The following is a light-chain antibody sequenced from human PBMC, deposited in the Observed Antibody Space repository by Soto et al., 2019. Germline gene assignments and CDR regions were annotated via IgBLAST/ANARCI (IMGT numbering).Light chain of an antibody. Sequence: EIVMTQSPATLSVSPGERATLSCRASQSVGSDLAWYQQKPGQAPRLLIYDTSNRATGIPARFSGSGSGTDFTLTISSLEPEDFAVYYCHQRKSWPRTFGQGTKVDI. J-gene: IGKJ1*01. CDR2: DTS. V-gene: IGKV3-11*01. CDR1: QSVGSD. CDR3: HQRKSWPRT.